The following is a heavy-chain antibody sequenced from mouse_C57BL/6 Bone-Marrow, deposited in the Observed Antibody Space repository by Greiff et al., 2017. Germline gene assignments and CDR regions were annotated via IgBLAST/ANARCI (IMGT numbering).Heavy chain of an antibody. CDR2: IYPRSGNT. V-gene: IGHV1-81*01. D-gene: IGHD2-4*01. CDR1: GYTFTSYG. CDR3: ARGDYDYDYYAMDY. J-gene: IGHJ4*01. Sequence: QVHVKQSGAELARPGASVKLSCKASGYTFTSYGISWVKQRTGQGLEWIGEIYPRSGNTYYNEKFKGKATLTADKSSSTAYMQFSSLTSEDSAIYYCARGDYDYDYYAMDYWGQGTSVTVSS.